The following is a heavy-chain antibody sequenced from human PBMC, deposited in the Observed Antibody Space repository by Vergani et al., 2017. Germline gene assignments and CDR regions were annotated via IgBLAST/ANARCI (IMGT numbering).Heavy chain of an antibody. J-gene: IGHJ4*02. CDR2: IYHSGGT. Sequence: QVQLQESCPGLVEPSETLSLTCAVSGYSIRNGYYWGWIRQPPGKGLEGIGSIYHSGGTHYNPYLKSRVTISVDTSKNDFSLKVTSVTAADTAVYYCTRQPQEGASGPPSVPTWGQGISVIVSS. CDR1: GYSIRNGYY. CDR3: TRQPQEGASGPPSVPT. V-gene: IGHV4-38-2*01. D-gene: IGHD5-12*01.